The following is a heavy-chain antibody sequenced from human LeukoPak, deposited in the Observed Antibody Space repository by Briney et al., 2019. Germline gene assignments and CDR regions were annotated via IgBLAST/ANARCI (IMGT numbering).Heavy chain of an antibody. CDR2: ISASGYNT. CDR1: RFSFSSYA. CDR3: AKGIYDYALDF. V-gene: IGHV3-23*01. D-gene: IGHD4/OR15-4a*01. J-gene: IGHJ4*02. Sequence: PGGSLRLSCEASRFSFSSYAMSWVRQSPGKGLEWVSLISASGYNTYYAGSVKGRFTISRDNSKNTLNLQMNSLRAEDTALYYCAKGIYDYALDFWGQGALVTVSS.